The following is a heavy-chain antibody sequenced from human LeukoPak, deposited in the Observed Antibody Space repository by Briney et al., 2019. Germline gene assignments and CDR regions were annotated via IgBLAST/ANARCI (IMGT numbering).Heavy chain of an antibody. CDR3: ARDENAYCSGGSCSYFQH. V-gene: IGHV3-30*03. CDR2: ISYDGSNK. Sequence: PGRSLRLSCAAYGFTFSSYGMHWVRQAPGKGLEWVAVISYDGSNKYYADSVKGRFTISRDNSKNTLYLQMNSLRGEDTAVYYCARDENAYCSGGSCSYFQHWGQGTLVTVSS. D-gene: IGHD2-15*01. CDR1: GFTFSSYG. J-gene: IGHJ1*01.